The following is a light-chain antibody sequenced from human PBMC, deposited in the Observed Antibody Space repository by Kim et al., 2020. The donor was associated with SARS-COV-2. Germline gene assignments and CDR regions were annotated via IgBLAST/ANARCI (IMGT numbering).Light chain of an antibody. CDR3: QQRHNWPPALT. J-gene: IGKJ4*01. Sequence: RGEEAARACRASQSVSSYLAWYQQEPGQAPRLLIYDASNRATGIPARFSGSGSGTDFTLTISSLEPEDFAVYYCQQRHNWPPALTFGGGSKVDIK. CDR2: DAS. CDR1: QSVSSY. V-gene: IGKV3-11*01.